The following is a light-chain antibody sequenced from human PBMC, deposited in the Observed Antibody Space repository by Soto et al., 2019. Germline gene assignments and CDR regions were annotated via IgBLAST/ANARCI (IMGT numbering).Light chain of an antibody. CDR1: SSDVGSYNR. Sequence: QSALTQPPSLSGSPGQSVAISCTGTSSDVGSYNRVSWYQQPPGTAPKVMIYEVSNRPSGVPDRFSGSKSGNTASPTISGLQAEDEADYYCSSYTSSNTYVFGTGTKVTVL. CDR2: EVS. V-gene: IGLV2-18*02. J-gene: IGLJ1*01. CDR3: SSYTSSNTYV.